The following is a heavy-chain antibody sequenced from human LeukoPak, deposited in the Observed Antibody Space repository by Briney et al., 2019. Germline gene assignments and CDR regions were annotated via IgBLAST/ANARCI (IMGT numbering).Heavy chain of an antibody. CDR3: ARAQAVAGTPDY. D-gene: IGHD6-19*01. V-gene: IGHV3-21*01. CDR1: GITFSSYS. J-gene: IGHJ4*02. CDR2: ISDSSSYI. Sequence: PGGSLRLSCAASGITFSSYSMNWVRQAPGKGLEWVSSISDSSSYIYYADSVKGRFTISRDNARNSLYLQMNSLRAEDTAVYYCARAQAVAGTPDYWGQGTLVTVSS.